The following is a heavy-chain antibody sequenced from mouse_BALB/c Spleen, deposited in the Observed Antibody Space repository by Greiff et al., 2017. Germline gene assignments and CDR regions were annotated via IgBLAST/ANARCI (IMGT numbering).Heavy chain of an antibody. J-gene: IGHJ4*01. CDR1: GFSLTSYG. CDR3: ARNYRYDGYYAMDY. V-gene: IGHV2-2*02. CDR2: IWSGGST. Sequence: VKLVESGPGLVQPSQSLSITCTVSGFSLTSYGVHWVRQSPGKGLEWLGVIWSGGSTDYNAAFISRLSISKDNSKSQVFFKMNSLQANDTAIYYCARNYRYDGYYAMDYWGQGTSVTVSS. D-gene: IGHD2-14*01.